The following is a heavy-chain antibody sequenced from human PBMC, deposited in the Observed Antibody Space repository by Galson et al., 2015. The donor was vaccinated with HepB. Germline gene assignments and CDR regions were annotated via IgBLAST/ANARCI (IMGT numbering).Heavy chain of an antibody. V-gene: IGHV3-64D*06. CDR2: ISSNGGST. J-gene: IGHJ4*02. Sequence: SCKASGYTFTGYYLHWVRQAPGKGLEYVSAISSNGGSTYYADSVKGRFTISRDNSKNTLYLQMSSLRAEDTAVYYFVKAPYYYDSSGYYSYFDYWGQGTLVTVSS. CDR1: GYTFTGYY. D-gene: IGHD3-22*01. CDR3: VKAPYYYDSSGYYSYFDY.